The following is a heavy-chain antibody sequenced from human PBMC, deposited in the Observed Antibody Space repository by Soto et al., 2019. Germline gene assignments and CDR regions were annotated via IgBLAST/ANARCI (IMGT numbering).Heavy chain of an antibody. D-gene: IGHD2-15*01. V-gene: IGHV6-1*01. CDR1: GDSVSSNSAA. CDR3: ARAAPRYCSGGSCYSGRDY. Sequence: PSQTLSLTCAVSGDSVSSNSAAWNWIRQSPSRGLEWLGRTYYRSKWYSDYAGSVKSRITINADTSKNQFSLHLNSVTPQDTAVYYCARAAPRYCSGGSCYSGRDYWGQGTLVTVSS. J-gene: IGHJ4*02. CDR2: TYYRSKWYS.